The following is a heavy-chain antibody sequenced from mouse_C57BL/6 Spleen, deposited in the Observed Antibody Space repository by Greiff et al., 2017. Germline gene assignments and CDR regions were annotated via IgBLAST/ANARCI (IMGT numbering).Heavy chain of an antibody. J-gene: IGHJ4*01. CDR2: IWSGGST. CDR1: GFSLTSYG. CDR3: AREYYGSSYGDYYAMDY. Sequence: VQLQQSGPGLVQPSQSLSITCTVSGFSLTSYGVHWVRQSPGKGLEWLGVIWSGGSTDYNAAFISRLSISKDNSKSQVFFKMNSLQADDTAIYYCAREYYGSSYGDYYAMDYWGQGTSVTVSS. V-gene: IGHV2-2*01. D-gene: IGHD1-1*01.